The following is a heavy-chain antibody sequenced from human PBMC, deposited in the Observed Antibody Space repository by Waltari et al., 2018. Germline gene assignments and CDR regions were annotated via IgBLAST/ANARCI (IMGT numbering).Heavy chain of an antibody. D-gene: IGHD4-17*01. Sequence: QVQLVESGGGVVQPGGSLRLSCAASGFTFSSYGMHWVRQAPGKGLEWVAFIRYDGSNKYYADSVKGRFTISRDNSKNTLYLQMNSLRAEDTAVYYCAKEAYSDYEVDLKWYFDLWGRGTLVTVSS. CDR3: AKEAYSDYEVDLKWYFDL. CDR2: IRYDGSNK. J-gene: IGHJ2*01. V-gene: IGHV3-30*02. CDR1: GFTFSSYG.